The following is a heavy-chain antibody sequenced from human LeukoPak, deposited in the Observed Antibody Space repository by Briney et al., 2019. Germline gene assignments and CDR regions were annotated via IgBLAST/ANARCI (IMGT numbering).Heavy chain of an antibody. CDR1: GYIFTSYG. CDR2: ISAYNGNT. CDR3: ARGGYCSSTSCYDYYYYGMDV. V-gene: IGHV1-18*01. J-gene: IGHJ6*02. D-gene: IGHD2-2*01. Sequence: ASVKVSCKASGYIFTSYGISWVRQAPGQGLEWMGWISAYNGNTNYAQKLQGRVTMTTDTSTSTAYMELRSLRSDDTAVYYCARGGYCSSTSCYDYYYYGMDVWGQGTTVTVSS.